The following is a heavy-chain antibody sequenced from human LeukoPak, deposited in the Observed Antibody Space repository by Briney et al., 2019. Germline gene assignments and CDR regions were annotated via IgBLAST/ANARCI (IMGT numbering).Heavy chain of an antibody. D-gene: IGHD3-9*01. V-gene: IGHV3-11*01. Sequence: GGSLRLSCAASGFTFSDYYMSWIRQAPGKGLEWVSYISSSGSNIYYPDSVKGRFTISRDNAKNSLYLQMNSLRAEDTAVYYCARGVSYDILTGYWGYYYYMDVWGKGTTVTVSS. CDR2: ISSSGSNI. J-gene: IGHJ6*03. CDR3: ARGVSYDILTGYWGYYYYMDV. CDR1: GFTFSDYY.